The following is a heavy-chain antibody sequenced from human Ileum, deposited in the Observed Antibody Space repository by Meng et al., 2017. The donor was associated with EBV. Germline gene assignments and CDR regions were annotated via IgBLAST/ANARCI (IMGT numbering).Heavy chain of an antibody. CDR2: VYHRGDT. CDR1: GDSISSDIW. Sequence: VKVQESGPGLVKPSGTLFLTCTGSGDSISSDIWWSWVRQPPGKGLEWIGEVYHRGDTNYNPSLKSRVDISVDKSKNQFYLSLFSVTAADTAVYYCGRDQGRELINHWGQGTLVTVSS. V-gene: IGHV4-4*02. J-gene: IGHJ4*02. CDR3: GRDQGRELINH. D-gene: IGHD1-7*01.